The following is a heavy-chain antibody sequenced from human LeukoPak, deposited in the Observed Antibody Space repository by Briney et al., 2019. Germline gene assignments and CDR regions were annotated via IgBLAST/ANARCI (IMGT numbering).Heavy chain of an antibody. V-gene: IGHV4-34*01. CDR3: ARGPSTYYYDSSGYYDY. Sequence: SETLSLTCAVYGGSFSGYYWSWIRQPPGKRLEWIGEINHSGSTNYNPSLKSRVTISVDTSKNQFSLKLSSVTAADTAVYYCARGPSTYYYDSSGYYDYWGQGTLVTVSS. D-gene: IGHD3-22*01. J-gene: IGHJ4*02. CDR2: INHSGST. CDR1: GGSFSGYY.